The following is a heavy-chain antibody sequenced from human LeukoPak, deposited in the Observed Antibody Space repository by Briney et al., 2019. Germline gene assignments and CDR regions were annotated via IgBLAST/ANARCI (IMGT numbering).Heavy chain of an antibody. J-gene: IGHJ4*02. D-gene: IGHD2-2*01. Sequence: GGSLRLSCAASGFTFSSYEMNWVRQAPGKGLEWVSYISSSGSTIYYADSVKGRFTISRDISKNTLYLQMNNLRADDTAFYYCARSPPASPFDYWGQGTLVTVSS. V-gene: IGHV3-48*03. CDR2: ISSSGSTI. CDR1: GFTFSSYE. CDR3: ARSPPASPFDY.